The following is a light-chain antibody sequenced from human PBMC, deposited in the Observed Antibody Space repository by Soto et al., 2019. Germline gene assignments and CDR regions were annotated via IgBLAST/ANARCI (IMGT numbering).Light chain of an antibody. J-gene: IGKJ1*01. Sequence: EIVMTQSPATLSVSPGERATLSYRASQSISNKLAWIQQKPGQAPRLLIYDTSTRATDIPARFSGSGSGTEFTLTISSLQSEDFAVYYCQQYQKWPRTFGQGTKVEIK. CDR1: QSISNK. CDR2: DTS. CDR3: QQYQKWPRT. V-gene: IGKV3-15*01.